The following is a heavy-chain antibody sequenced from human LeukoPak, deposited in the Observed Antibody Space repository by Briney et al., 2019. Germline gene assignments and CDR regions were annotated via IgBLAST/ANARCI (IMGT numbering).Heavy chain of an antibody. V-gene: IGHV4-61*08. CDR3: ARSDCSSTSCYAWGFDY. D-gene: IGHD2-2*01. CDR1: GGSISSGGYY. J-gene: IGHJ4*02. CDR2: IYYSGST. Sequence: SQTLSLTCTVSGGSISSGGYYWSWIRQPPGKGLEWIGYIYYSGSTNYNPSLKSRVTISVDTSKNQFSLKLSSVTAADTAVYYCARSDCSSTSCYAWGFDYWGQGTLVTVSS.